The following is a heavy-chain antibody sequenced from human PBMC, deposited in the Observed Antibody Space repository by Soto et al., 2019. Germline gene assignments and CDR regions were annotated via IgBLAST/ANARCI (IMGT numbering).Heavy chain of an antibody. Sequence: QVQLVQSGAEVKKPGSSVKVSCKTSRDTFNKYAFNWVRQDPGQGLEWMGLIIPIFSSRNYAEKFQGRVTINADDSTSTAYMELRSLRFEDTAVYYCASGETYLGVWGQGTTVTVSS. CDR1: RDTFNKYA. V-gene: IGHV1-69*01. CDR3: ASGETYLGV. CDR2: IIPIFSSR. J-gene: IGHJ6*02. D-gene: IGHD3-16*01.